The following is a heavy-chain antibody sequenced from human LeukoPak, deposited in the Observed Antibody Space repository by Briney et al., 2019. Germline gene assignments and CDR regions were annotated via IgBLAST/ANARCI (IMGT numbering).Heavy chain of an antibody. V-gene: IGHV1-18*01. CDR2: ISAYNGNT. D-gene: IGHD1-26*01. J-gene: IGHJ4*02. CDR3: ARDPAAGRELRAASRPRKEVDY. Sequence: AASVKVSCKASGYTFTSYGISWVRQAPGQGLEWVGWISAYNGNTNYAQKLQGRVTMTTDTSTSTAYMELRSLRSDDTAVYYCARDPAAGRELRAASRPRKEVDYWGQGTLVTVSS. CDR1: GYTFTSYG.